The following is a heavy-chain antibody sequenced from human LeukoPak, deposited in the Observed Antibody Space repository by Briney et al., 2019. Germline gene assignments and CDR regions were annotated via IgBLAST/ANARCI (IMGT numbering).Heavy chain of an antibody. CDR3: ARGYDYVWGSYRPFDY. V-gene: IGHV1-18*01. D-gene: IGHD3-16*02. CDR2: ISAYNGNT. CDR1: GYTFTSYG. Sequence: ASVKVSCKASGYTFTSYGISWVRQAPGQGLEWMGWISAYNGNTNYAQKLQGRVTMTTDTSTSTAYMELRSLRSDDTAVYYCARGYDYVWGSYRPFDYWGQGTLVTVFS. J-gene: IGHJ4*02.